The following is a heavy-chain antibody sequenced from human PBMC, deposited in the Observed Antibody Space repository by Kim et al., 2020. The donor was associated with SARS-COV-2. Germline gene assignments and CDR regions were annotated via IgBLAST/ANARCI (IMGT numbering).Heavy chain of an antibody. CDR2: INHSGST. CDR3: ARDSMVRGVIAPFDP. J-gene: IGHJ5*02. Sequence: SETLSLTCAVYGGSFSGYYWSWIRQPPGKGLEWIGEINHSGSTNYNPSLKSRVTISVDTSKNQFSLKLSSVTAADTAVYYCARDSMVRGVIAPFDPWGQGTLVTVSS. V-gene: IGHV4-34*01. CDR1: GGSFSGYY. D-gene: IGHD3-10*01.